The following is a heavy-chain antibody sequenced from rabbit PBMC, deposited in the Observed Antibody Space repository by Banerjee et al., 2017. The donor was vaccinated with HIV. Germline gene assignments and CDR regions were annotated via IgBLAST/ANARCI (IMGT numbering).Heavy chain of an antibody. D-gene: IGHD7-1*01. CDR2: IYPDYGST. Sequence: QSLEESGGGLVQPEGSLTLTCTASGFSFSNDYDMCWVRQAPGKGLEWIAFIYPDYGSTYYASWAKGRFTISKTSSTTVTLQMTSLTAADTATYFCVRDLYVGDSNFNLWGPGTLVTVS. CDR3: VRDLYVGDSNFNL. CDR1: GFSFSNDYD. J-gene: IGHJ4*01. V-gene: IGHV1S40*01.